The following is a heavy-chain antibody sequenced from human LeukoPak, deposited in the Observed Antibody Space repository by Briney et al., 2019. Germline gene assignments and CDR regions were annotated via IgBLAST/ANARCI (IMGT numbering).Heavy chain of an antibody. CDR1: GFTFSSYS. J-gene: IGHJ4*02. V-gene: IGHV3-21*04. CDR2: ISSSSSYI. CDR3: AKSNGRIAVAPLSVY. D-gene: IGHD6-19*01. Sequence: GGSLRLSCAASGFTFSSYSMNWVRQAPGKGLEWVSSISSSSSYIYYADSVKGRFTISRDNAKNSLYLQMNSLRAEDTAVYYCAKSNGRIAVAPLSVYWGQGTLVTVSS.